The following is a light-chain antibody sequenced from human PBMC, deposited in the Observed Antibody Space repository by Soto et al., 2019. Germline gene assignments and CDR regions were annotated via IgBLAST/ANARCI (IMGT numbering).Light chain of an antibody. CDR2: DTF. Sequence: IVLTQSPATLSFSPGERATLSCRASQSIAIYLAWYQQRSGQSPRLLIYDTFNRAPGIPDRFSGSGSGTDFTLTIRRLEPEDFAVYYCQQRATWPWTFGQGTTVEIK. CDR1: QSIAIY. J-gene: IGKJ1*01. V-gene: IGKV3-11*01. CDR3: QQRATWPWT.